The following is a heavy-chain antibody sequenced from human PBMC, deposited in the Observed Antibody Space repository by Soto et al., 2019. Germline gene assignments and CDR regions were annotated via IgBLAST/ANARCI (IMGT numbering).Heavy chain of an antibody. CDR3: STYADDHGDYHDH. V-gene: IGHV3-48*02. D-gene: IGHD2-2*01. CDR1: GLTFSRYS. CDR2: ISPGGTTT. J-gene: IGHJ4*02. Sequence: GGSLRLSCEVSGLTFSRYSLKWVRQAPGKGLDWISYISPGGTTTYYADAVQGRFTVSRDDGKNSMYLQMSSLRDEDTAVYFCSTYADDHGDYHDHWGQGTLVTVSS.